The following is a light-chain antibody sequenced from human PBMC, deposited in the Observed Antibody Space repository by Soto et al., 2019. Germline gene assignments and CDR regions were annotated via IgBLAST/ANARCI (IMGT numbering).Light chain of an antibody. CDR3: QKYNSYYT. CDR2: DAS. Sequence: DIQMTQSPSTLSASVGDRVTITCRASQSISSWLAWYQQKPGKAPKLLIYDASSLESGVPSRFSGSGSGTEFTLTISSLQPDDFAPYYCQKYNSYYTFGQGTKVDIK. J-gene: IGKJ2*01. CDR1: QSISSW. V-gene: IGKV1-5*01.